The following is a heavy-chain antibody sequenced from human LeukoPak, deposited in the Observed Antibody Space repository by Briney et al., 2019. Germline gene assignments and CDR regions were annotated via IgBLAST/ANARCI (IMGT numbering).Heavy chain of an antibody. V-gene: IGHV1-46*01. J-gene: IGHJ4*02. CDR2: INPSGGST. CDR3: ARAPTVGATSF. Sequence: GASVKVSCTASGYTFTSYYMHWVRQAPGQGLEWMGIINPSGGSTSYAQKFQGRVTMTRDTSTSTVYMELSSLRSEDTAVYYCARAPTVGATSFWGQGTLVTVSS. CDR1: GYTFTSYY. D-gene: IGHD1-26*01.